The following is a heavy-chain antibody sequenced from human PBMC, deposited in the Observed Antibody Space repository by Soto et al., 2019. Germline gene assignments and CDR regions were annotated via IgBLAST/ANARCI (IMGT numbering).Heavy chain of an antibody. V-gene: IGHV4-39*01. CDR3: PRLLYEDNWFDP. D-gene: IGHD2-8*01. Sequence: QLQLQESCPGLVKPSETLSLTCTVSGGSISSSSYYWGWIRQPPGKGLEWIGSIYYSGSTYYNPSLKSRVTISVDTSKNQFSLKLSSVTAADTAVYYCPRLLYEDNWFDPCGQGTLVTVSS. J-gene: IGHJ5*02. CDR1: GGSISSSSYY. CDR2: IYYSGST.